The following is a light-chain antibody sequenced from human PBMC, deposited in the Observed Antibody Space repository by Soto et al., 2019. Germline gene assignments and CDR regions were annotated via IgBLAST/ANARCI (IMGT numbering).Light chain of an antibody. CDR2: DAS. CDR1: QSISRW. V-gene: IGKV1-5*01. Sequence: DIQMTQSPTTLSASVGDRVTITGRASQSISRWLAWHQQKPGKAPKLLIYDASSLESGVPSRFSGSGSGTEFTLTISSLQHDDFATYYCQQYNYFRTFGQGTRLEIK. CDR3: QQYNYFRT. J-gene: IGKJ5*01.